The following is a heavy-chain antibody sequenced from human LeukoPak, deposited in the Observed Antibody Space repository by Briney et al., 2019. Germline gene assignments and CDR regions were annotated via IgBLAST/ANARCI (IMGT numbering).Heavy chain of an antibody. CDR1: GFTFSSYA. J-gene: IGHJ5*02. Sequence: GGSLRLSCAASGFTFSSYAMSWVRQAPGKGLEWVSAISGSGGSTYYADSVKGRFTISRDNSKNTLYLQMNSLRAEDTAVYYCARAPAGGSGSYSYWFDPWGQGTLVTVSS. V-gene: IGHV3-23*01. CDR2: ISGSGGST. D-gene: IGHD3-10*01. CDR3: ARAPAGGSGSYSYWFDP.